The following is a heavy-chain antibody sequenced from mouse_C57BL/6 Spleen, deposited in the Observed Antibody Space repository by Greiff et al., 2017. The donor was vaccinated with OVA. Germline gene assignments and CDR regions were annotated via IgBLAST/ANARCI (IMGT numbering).Heavy chain of an antibody. CDR1: GYTFTSYW. V-gene: IGHV1-69*01. CDR2: IDPSDSYT. CDR3: ARANYFGSSFGFSD. D-gene: IGHD1-1*01. J-gene: IGHJ3*01. Sequence: QVQLQQPGAELVMPGASVKLSCKASGYTFTSYWMHWVKQRPGQGLEWIGEIDPSDSYTNYNQKFKGKSTLTVDKSSSTAYMQLSSLTSEDSAVYYCARANYFGSSFGFSDWGKGALVTV.